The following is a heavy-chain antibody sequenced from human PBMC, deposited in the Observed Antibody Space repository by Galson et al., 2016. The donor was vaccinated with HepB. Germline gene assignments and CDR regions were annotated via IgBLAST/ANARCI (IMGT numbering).Heavy chain of an antibody. CDR1: GFTFSNFG. Sequence: SLRLSCAASGFTFSNFGMHWVRQAPGKGLGWVAVIWYDGSNKYYADSVKGRFTISRDNSKNTRYLQMNNLRAEETAVYYCGRDPSYIAAAGHVEYWGQGTLVTVSS. D-gene: IGHD6-13*01. CDR3: GRDPSYIAAAGHVEY. CDR2: IWYDGSNK. V-gene: IGHV3-33*01. J-gene: IGHJ4*02.